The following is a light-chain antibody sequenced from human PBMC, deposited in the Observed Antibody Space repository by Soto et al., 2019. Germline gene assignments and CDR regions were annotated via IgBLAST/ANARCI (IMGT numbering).Light chain of an antibody. Sequence: SALTQPACVSVSPGHSITIPCPASSSVVGYYYDVAWYQQHPGKDPKRTIYEVSNRPPGISPRFSGSKSGNTATLTISGLQAEDEADYYCLSKTISMAYGVGTGTKATVL. CDR2: EVS. J-gene: IGLJ1*01. CDR3: LSKTISMAYG. CDR1: SSVVGYYYD. V-gene: IGLV2-14*01.